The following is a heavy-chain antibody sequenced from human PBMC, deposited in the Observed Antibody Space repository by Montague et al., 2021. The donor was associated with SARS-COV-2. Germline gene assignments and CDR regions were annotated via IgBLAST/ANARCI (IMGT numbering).Heavy chain of an antibody. J-gene: IGHJ4*02. CDR1: GRSISSSINY. V-gene: IGHV4-39*01. Sequence: SETLSLTCTVYGRSISSSINYRGWVRKPQEKALEWIGCLYYRGRTYYNPSLKSRVTISVDTSKNQFSLKLSSVTAADTAVYYCARESGSGSYLVYWGQGTLVTVSS. CDR2: LYYRGRT. CDR3: ARESGSGSYLVY. D-gene: IGHD3-10*01.